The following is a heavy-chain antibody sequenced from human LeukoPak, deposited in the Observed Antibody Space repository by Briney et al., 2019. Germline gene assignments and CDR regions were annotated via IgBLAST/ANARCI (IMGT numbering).Heavy chain of an antibody. CDR3: ARERSPPLHYYYYYMDV. CDR1: GFTFSSYW. CDR2: INSDGSST. V-gene: IGHV3-74*01. Sequence: GGSLRLSCAASGFTFSSYWMHWVRQAPGKGLVWVSRINSDGSSTSYADSVKGRFTISRDNAKNTLYLQMNSLRAEDTAVYYCARERSPPLHYYYYYMDVWGKGTTVTVSS. J-gene: IGHJ6*03.